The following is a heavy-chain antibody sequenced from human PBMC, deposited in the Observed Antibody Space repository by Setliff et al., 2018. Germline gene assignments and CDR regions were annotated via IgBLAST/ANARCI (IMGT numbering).Heavy chain of an antibody. CDR1: GGSISSGGYY. CDR2: IYYSGST. V-gene: IGHV4-31*03. Sequence: SETLSLTCTVSGGSISSGGYYWSWIRQHPGKGLEWIGYIYYSGSTYYNPSLKSRVTISVDTSKNQFSLRLSSVTAADTAVYYCARVITTKVSAADFDYWGQGTLVTAPQ. D-gene: IGHD1-1*01. CDR3: ARVITTKVSAADFDY. J-gene: IGHJ4*02.